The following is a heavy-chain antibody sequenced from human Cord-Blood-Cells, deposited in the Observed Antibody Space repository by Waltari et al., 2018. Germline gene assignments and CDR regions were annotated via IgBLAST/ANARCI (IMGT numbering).Heavy chain of an antibody. D-gene: IGHD3-3*01. J-gene: IGHJ5*02. Sequence: QLQLQESGPGLVKPSETLSLTCTVSGGSISSSSYYWGWIRQPPGKGLEWIGSIYYNVSTYYNPSLKSRVTISVDTSKNQFSLKLSSVTAADTAVYYCARGRIFGVVIEGWFDPWGQGTLVTVSS. CDR3: ARGRIFGVVIEGWFDP. V-gene: IGHV4-39*01. CDR2: IYYNVST. CDR1: GGSISSSSYY.